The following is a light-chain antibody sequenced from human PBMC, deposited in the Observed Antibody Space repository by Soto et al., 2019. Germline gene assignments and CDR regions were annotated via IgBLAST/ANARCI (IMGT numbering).Light chain of an antibody. V-gene: IGKV3-15*01. CDR3: QQYNAWPPLT. Sequence: ERVMTQSPVTLSVSPGERAPLSCRASQSVGTNLAWYQQKPGQAPRLLIYGATTRATGIPARFSGTGSGTEFTLTISSLQSEDFAVDYCQQYNAWPPLTFGGGTKVEIK. J-gene: IGKJ4*01. CDR2: GAT. CDR1: QSVGTN.